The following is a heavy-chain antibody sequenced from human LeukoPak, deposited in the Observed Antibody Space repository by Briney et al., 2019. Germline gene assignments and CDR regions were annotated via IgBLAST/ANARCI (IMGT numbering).Heavy chain of an antibody. CDR1: GFTFSNYA. Sequence: WGSLTLSCAASGFTFSNYAMHWVRQAPGKGLEWVSTIDGPTFRTHYADSVMGRFTISRDNSKNTLYLQMNSLRAEDTAVYFCSTCVRAHFDFWGEGTLVTASS. V-gene: IGHV3-23*01. CDR2: IDGPTFRT. J-gene: IGHJ4*02. CDR3: STCVRAHFDF. D-gene: IGHD5/OR15-5a*01.